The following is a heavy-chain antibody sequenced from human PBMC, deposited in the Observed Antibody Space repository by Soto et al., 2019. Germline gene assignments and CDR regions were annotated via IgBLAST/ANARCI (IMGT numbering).Heavy chain of an antibody. J-gene: IGHJ5*02. V-gene: IGHV4-4*02. D-gene: IGHD1-7*01. CDR1: GGSFTSNNW. CDR3: VSRDPGTSVDH. Sequence: PSETLSLTCAVSGGSFTSNNWWTWVRQPPGQGLEWIGEIYRTGSTNYNPSLKSRVTISLDKSENQFSLKVTALTAADTAVYYCVSRDPGTSVDHSGQGTLVTVSS. CDR2: IYRTGST.